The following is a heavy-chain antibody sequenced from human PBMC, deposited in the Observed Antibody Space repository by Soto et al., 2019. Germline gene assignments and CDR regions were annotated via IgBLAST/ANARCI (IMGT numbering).Heavy chain of an antibody. CDR1: GDSVSSNSAA. Sequence: SQTLSLTCAISGDSVSSNSAAWNWIRQSPSRGLEWLGRTYYRSKWYNDYAVSVKSRITINPDTSKNQFSLQLNSVTPEDTAVYYCARGGPYSSGWYGYYYMDVWGKGTTVTVSS. J-gene: IGHJ6*03. D-gene: IGHD6-19*01. CDR3: ARGGPYSSGWYGYYYMDV. CDR2: TYYRSKWYN. V-gene: IGHV6-1*01.